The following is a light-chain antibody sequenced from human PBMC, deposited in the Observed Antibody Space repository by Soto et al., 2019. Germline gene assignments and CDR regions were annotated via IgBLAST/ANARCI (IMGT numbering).Light chain of an antibody. CDR1: SSDVGGYNF. Sequence: QSALTQPASVSGSPGQSITISCTGTSSDVGGYNFVSWYQQYPGKAPKPMIYEVSDRPSGVSNRFSASKSGSTASLTISGLQAEDEAYYYCSSYTSTSTVLFGGGTKVTVL. CDR2: EVS. J-gene: IGLJ3*02. CDR3: SSYTSTSTVL. V-gene: IGLV2-14*01.